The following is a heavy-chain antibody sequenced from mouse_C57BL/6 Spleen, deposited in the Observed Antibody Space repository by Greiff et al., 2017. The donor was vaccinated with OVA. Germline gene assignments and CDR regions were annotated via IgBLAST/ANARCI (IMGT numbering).Heavy chain of an antibody. CDR2: IRLKSDNYAT. CDR3: PPTLRNYAMDY. CDR1: GFTFSNYW. V-gene: IGHV6-3*01. Sequence: EVKLMESGGGLVQPGGSMKLSCVASGFTFSNYWMNWVRQSPEKGLEWVAQIRLKSDNYATHYAESVKGRFTISRDDSKSSVYLQMNNLRAEDTGIYYCPPTLRNYAMDYWGQGTSVTVSS. J-gene: IGHJ4*01.